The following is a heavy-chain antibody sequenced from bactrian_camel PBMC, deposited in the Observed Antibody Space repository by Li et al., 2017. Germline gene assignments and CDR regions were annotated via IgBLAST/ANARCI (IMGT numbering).Heavy chain of an antibody. J-gene: IGHJ4*01. CDR1: TSVSSSTIPC. V-gene: IGHV3S1*01. CDR2: IYTDTGRT. Sequence: HVQLVESGGGSVQAGGSLRLSCAASTSVSSSTIPCMAWFRQVAGAEREGVAGIYTDTGRTLYADSVKGRFTISRDSAKNTVYLQMDSLKPEDTAMYYCAADLIAYRSTPWYRASRYKYWGQGTQVTVS. CDR3: AADLIAYRSTPWYRASRYKY. D-gene: IGHD2*01.